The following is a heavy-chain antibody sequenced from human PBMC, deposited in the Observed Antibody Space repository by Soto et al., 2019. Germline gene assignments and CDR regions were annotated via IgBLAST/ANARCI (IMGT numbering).Heavy chain of an antibody. CDR1: GFTFSSYS. J-gene: IGHJ6*03. CDR3: ARAVYTGYDSYYYYYMDV. CDR2: IGRVSSHI. V-gene: IGHV3-21*01. D-gene: IGHD5-12*01. Sequence: EVQLVESGGGLVRPGGSLRLSCAASGFTFSSYSINWVRQAPGKGLEWVSSIGRVSSHIYYADSVKGRFTVSRDNAKNSLYLQMNNLRVEDTAVYYCARAVYTGYDSYYYYYMDVWGKGTTVTVSS.